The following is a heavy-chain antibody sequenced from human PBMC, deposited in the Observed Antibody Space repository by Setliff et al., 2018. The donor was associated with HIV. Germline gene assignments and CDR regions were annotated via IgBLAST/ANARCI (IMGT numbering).Heavy chain of an antibody. CDR3: ARNSVAGFH. J-gene: IGHJ4*02. Sequence: ASVKVSCKASGYIFTDYYMHWVRQAPGQELEWMGWINTNTGNPTYAQGFTGRFVFSLDTSVSTAYLQISSLKAEDTAVYYCARNSVAGFHWGQGTLVTV. CDR2: INTNTGNP. D-gene: IGHD6-19*01. CDR1: GYIFTDYY. V-gene: IGHV7-4-1*02.